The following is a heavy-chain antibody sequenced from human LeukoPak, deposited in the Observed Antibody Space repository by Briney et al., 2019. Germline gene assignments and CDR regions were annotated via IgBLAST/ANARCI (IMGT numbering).Heavy chain of an antibody. D-gene: IGHD3-10*01. V-gene: IGHV5-51*01. CDR3: ARRGSGSNGDYDY. Sequence: PGESLKISCKASGYYFTSYWIAWVRQMPGKGLEWMRIIYAGDSDTRYSPSFQGQVTMSVDKSLSTAFLQWRSLKASDSAMYYCARRGSGSNGDYDYWGQGTLVTVSS. J-gene: IGHJ4*02. CDR1: GYYFTSYW. CDR2: IYAGDSDT.